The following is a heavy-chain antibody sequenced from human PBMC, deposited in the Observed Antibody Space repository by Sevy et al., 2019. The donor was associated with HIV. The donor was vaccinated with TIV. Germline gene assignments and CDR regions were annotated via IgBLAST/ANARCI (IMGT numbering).Heavy chain of an antibody. D-gene: IGHD2-8*02. CDR3: ARDHCDDGVCFRSGYFDY. J-gene: IGHJ4*02. V-gene: IGHV3-30*04. CDR1: GFTFANHA. CDR2: ISFDGRNE. Sequence: GGSLRLSCVASGFTFANHAIHWVRQAPGKGLEWVAIISFDGRNERYADSVKGRVTISRDNSKNTEYLQMTRLRTEDAAVYYCARDHCDDGVCFRSGYFDYWGQGTLVTVSS.